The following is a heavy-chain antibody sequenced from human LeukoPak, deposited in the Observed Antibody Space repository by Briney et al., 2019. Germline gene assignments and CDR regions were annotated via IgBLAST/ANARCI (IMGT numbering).Heavy chain of an antibody. Sequence: ASVKVSCKASGYTFTSYGISWVRQAPGQGLEWMGWISAYNGNTNYAQKLQGRVTMTTDTSTSTDYMELRSLRSDDTAVYYCARDLRTIAVAGYNWFDPWGQGTLVTVSS. D-gene: IGHD6-19*01. V-gene: IGHV1-18*04. CDR2: ISAYNGNT. CDR1: GYTFTSYG. J-gene: IGHJ5*02. CDR3: ARDLRTIAVAGYNWFDP.